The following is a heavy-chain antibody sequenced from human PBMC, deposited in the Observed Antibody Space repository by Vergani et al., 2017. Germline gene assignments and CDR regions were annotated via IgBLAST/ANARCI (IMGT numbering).Heavy chain of an antibody. D-gene: IGHD3-10*01. CDR2: IYTSGST. CDR3: ARESRFGELPSYYYYYMDV. Sequence: QVQLQESGPGLVKPSQTLSLTCTVSGGSISSGSYYWSWIRQPAGKGLEWIGRIYTSGSTNYNPSLKSRVTISVDTSKNQFSLKLSSVTAADTAVYYCARESRFGELPSYYYYYMDVWGKGTTVTVSS. V-gene: IGHV4-61*02. J-gene: IGHJ6*03. CDR1: GGSISSGSYY.